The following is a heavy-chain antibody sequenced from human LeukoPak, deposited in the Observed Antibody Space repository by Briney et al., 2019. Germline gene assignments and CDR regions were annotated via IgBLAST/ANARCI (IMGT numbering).Heavy chain of an antibody. V-gene: IGHV4-59*01. CDR3: AREDPQTTVPEGMDV. J-gene: IGHJ6*02. Sequence: PPETLSLTCTVSGGSISHYYWSWIRQSPGKGLEWIGYIYYSGTTNYNPSLKCRVTISVDTSRNQFSLQLRSVTAADTAVYYCAREDPQTTVPEGMDVWGQGTTVIVSS. CDR1: GGSISHYY. CDR2: IYYSGTT. D-gene: IGHD4-17*01.